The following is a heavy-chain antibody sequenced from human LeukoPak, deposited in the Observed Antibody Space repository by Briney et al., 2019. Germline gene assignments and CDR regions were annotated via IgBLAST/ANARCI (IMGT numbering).Heavy chain of an antibody. Sequence: PGGSLRLSCAASGLTFSNFGLNWVRQAPGRGLEWVSYIGSSATVTNYADAVEGRFTISRDNAAKSLYLQMDSLRVEDTAVYYCARGIAGLIATFGVIRGGYFVYWRQGTLVAVSS. CDR2: IGSSATVT. CDR3: ARGIAGLIATFGVIRGGYFVY. V-gene: IGHV3-48*01. CDR1: GLTFSNFG. J-gene: IGHJ4*02. D-gene: IGHD3-3*01.